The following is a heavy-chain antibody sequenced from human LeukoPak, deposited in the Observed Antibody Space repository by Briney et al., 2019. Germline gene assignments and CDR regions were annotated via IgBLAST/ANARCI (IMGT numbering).Heavy chain of an antibody. Sequence: PSETLSLTCTVSGGSISSGDYYWSCIRQPPGKGLECIGYIYYRGSTYYNPSLKMRVTISVETSKNQFSLQLSSVTAADTAVYYCATNYGSGIPYWGQGTLVTVSS. J-gene: IGHJ4*02. V-gene: IGHV4-30-4*01. CDR2: IYYRGST. CDR1: GGSISSGDYY. D-gene: IGHD3-10*01. CDR3: ATNYGSGIPY.